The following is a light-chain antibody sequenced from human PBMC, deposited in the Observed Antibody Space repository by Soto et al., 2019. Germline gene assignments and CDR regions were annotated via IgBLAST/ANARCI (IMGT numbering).Light chain of an antibody. V-gene: IGLV2-14*03. CDR3: SSYTSSSTWV. Sequence: QSVLTQPASVSGSPGQSITISCTGTSSDVGRYNYVSWYQQYPGKAPKLIIYDVSNRHSGVSNRFSGSKSDNTASLTISGLQAEDETDYYCSSYTSSSTWVFGGGTKLTVL. CDR1: SSDVGRYNY. CDR2: DVS. J-gene: IGLJ3*02.